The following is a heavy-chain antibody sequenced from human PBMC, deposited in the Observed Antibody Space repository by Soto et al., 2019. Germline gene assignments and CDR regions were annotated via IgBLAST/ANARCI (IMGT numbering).Heavy chain of an antibody. CDR2: ISGSGTAT. CDR3: VRDGLDYYDTERLYFDN. V-gene: IGHV3-23*01. Sequence: EVKLLESGGGLVQPGGSMRLSCEASGFPFWTYSMSWVRQAPRKGLEWVSGISGSGTATYYTDSVKGRFTVSRDNSKDTLFLQMNTLRVEDTATYYCVRDGLDYYDTERLYFDNWGQGTLVTVSS. CDR1: GFPFWTYS. J-gene: IGHJ4*02. D-gene: IGHD3-22*01.